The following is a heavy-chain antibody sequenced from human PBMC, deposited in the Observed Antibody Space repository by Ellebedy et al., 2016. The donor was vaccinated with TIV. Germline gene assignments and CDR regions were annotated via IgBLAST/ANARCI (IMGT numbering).Heavy chain of an antibody. D-gene: IGHD6-6*01. Sequence: SETLSLXXTVSGGSISSSSYYWGWIRQPPGKGLEWIGSIYYSGSTYYNPSLKSRVTISVDTSKNQFSLKLSSVTAADTAVYYCARHRSIEDAFDIWGQGTMVTVSS. CDR2: IYYSGST. J-gene: IGHJ3*02. CDR3: ARHRSIEDAFDI. CDR1: GGSISSSSYY. V-gene: IGHV4-39*01.